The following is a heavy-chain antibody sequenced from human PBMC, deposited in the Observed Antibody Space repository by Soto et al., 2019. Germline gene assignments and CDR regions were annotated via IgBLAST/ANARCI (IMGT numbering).Heavy chain of an antibody. CDR3: ARVPSPFDYYYAMDV. CDR1: GDSISSGNKY. Sequence: TLSLTCTVSGDSISSGNKYWSWIRQPPGKGLEWIGYIFSSGTTYYNPSLKSRLTMSLDTSQNQFSLKLNSVTDADTAVYYCARVPSPFDYYYAMDVWGQGXTVTVYS. CDR2: IFSSGTT. D-gene: IGHD3-16*01. V-gene: IGHV4-30-4*01. J-gene: IGHJ6*02.